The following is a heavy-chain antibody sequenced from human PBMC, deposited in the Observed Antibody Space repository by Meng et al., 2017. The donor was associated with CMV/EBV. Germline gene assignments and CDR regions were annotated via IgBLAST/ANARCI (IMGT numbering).Heavy chain of an antibody. CDR3: ARAEGSTYYYGSGSSNDFDY. Sequence: SVKVSCKASGYTFTGYYMHWVRQAPGQGLEWMGWINPNSGGTNYAQKFQGRVTMTRDTSISTAYMELSRLRSDDTAVYYCARAEGSTYYYGSGSSNDFDYWGQGTLVTVSS. J-gene: IGHJ4*02. V-gene: IGHV1-2*02. CDR2: INPNSGGT. D-gene: IGHD3-10*01. CDR1: GYTFTGYY.